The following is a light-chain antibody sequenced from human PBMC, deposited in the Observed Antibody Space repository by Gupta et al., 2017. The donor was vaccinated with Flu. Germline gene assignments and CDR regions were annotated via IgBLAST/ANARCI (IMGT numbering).Light chain of an antibody. J-gene: IGLJ2*01. CDR1: SGHSSYA. V-gene: IGLV4-69*01. CDR3: PTEGTGIHVV. CDR2: LICDGSH. Sequence: LVLTQSPSASASLGASIKLTCTLSSGHSSYASAWHQQQPEKRPRSLMMLICDGSHSKGGGLPGCSAANCAGAEPLTTIASLQSDDDAYYYCPTEGTGIHVVFGGGTKLTV.